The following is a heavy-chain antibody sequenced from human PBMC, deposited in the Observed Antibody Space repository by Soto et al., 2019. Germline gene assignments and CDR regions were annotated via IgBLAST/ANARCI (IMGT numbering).Heavy chain of an antibody. D-gene: IGHD2-15*01. V-gene: IGHV4-31*03. CDR1: GGSISSGGYY. CDR2: IYYSGST. J-gene: IGHJ3*02. CDR3: AREVGIGYCSGGSCGRRRAFDI. Sequence: SETLSLTCTVSGGSISSGGYYWSWIRQHPGKGLEWIGYIYYSGSTYYNPSLKSRVTISVDTSKNQFSLKLSSVTAADTAVYYCAREVGIGYCSGGSCGRRRAFDIWGQGTMVTVSS.